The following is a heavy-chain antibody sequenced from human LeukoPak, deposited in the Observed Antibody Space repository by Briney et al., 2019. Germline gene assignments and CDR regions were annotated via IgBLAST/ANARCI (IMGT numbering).Heavy chain of an antibody. CDR2: IKEDGSEK. Sequence: GSLRLSCAASGFTFSSYWMSWVRQAPGKGLEWVANIKEDGSEKYYVDSVKGRPTISRDNAKNSLYLQMNSLRAEDTAAYYCARVTTIFGVLKYYYYMDVWGKGTTVTVTS. CDR3: ARVTTIFGVLKYYYYMDV. V-gene: IGHV3-7*01. D-gene: IGHD3-3*01. J-gene: IGHJ6*03. CDR1: GFTFSSYW.